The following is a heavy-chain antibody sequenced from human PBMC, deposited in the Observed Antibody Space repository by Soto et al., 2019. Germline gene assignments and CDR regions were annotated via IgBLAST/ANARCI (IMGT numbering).Heavy chain of an antibody. CDR2: IWGDASKT. J-gene: IGHJ4*02. V-gene: IGHV3-33*01. CDR1: GFTFDSHG. D-gene: IGHD6-6*01. Sequence: GGSLRLSCVASGFTFDSHGMHWVRQAPGKGLEWVAIIWGDASKTYYADSAKGRFTISRDNAKNSVYLQMNSVRAEDTAVYYCARTRTSSSVVLHYFDYWGQGTLVTVSS. CDR3: ARTRTSSSVVLHYFDY.